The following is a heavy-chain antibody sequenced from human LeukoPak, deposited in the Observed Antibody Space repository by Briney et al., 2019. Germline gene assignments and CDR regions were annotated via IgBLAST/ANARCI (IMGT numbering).Heavy chain of an antibody. CDR1: GYTFTGYY. V-gene: IGHV1-2*02. J-gene: IGHJ4*02. Sequence: ASVKVSCKASGYTFTGYYMHWVRQAPGQGLEWMGWINPNSGGTNYAQKFQGRVTMTRDTSTNTVYMDLSSLSSDDTAVYYCARAYYDSSAYHHAVYFDYWGQGTLVTVSS. D-gene: IGHD3-22*01. CDR3: ARAYYDSSAYHHAVYFDY. CDR2: INPNSGGT.